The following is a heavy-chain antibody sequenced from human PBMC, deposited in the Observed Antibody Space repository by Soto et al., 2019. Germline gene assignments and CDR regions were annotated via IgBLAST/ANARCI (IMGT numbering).Heavy chain of an antibody. Sequence: SETLSLTCTVSGGSISSGGYYWSWIRQHPGKGLEWIGYIYYSGSTYYNPSLKSRVTISVDTSKNQFSLKLSSVTAADTAVYYCAGGPPGDYYGMDVWGQGTTVTVSS. D-gene: IGHD3-16*01. J-gene: IGHJ6*02. CDR1: GGSISSGGYY. CDR3: AGGPPGDYYGMDV. CDR2: IYYSGST. V-gene: IGHV4-31*03.